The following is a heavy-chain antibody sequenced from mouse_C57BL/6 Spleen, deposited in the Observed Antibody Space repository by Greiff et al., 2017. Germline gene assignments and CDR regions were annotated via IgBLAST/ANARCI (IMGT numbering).Heavy chain of an antibody. CDR2: IYPGGGYT. CDR1: GYTFTNYW. CDR3: AIAGRNYTIVY. J-gene: IGHJ2*01. V-gene: IGHV1-63*01. D-gene: IGHD2-1*01. Sequence: QVQLQQSGAELVRPGTSVKMSCKASGYTFTNYWIGWAKQRPGHGLEWIGDIYPGGGYTNYNEKFKGKATLTADKSSSTAYMQFSSLTSKDSAIEYGAIAGRNYTIVYWGQGTTLPVSS.